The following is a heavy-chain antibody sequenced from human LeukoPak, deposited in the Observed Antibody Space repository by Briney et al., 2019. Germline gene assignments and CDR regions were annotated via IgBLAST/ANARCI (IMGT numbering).Heavy chain of an antibody. CDR2: ISSSSSTI. Sequence: GGSLRLSCAASGFTFSSYSMNWVRQAPGKGLEWVSYISSSSSTIYYADSVKGRFTISRDNAKNSLYLQMNSLRAEDTAVYYCARDLRDITPTTKGKFDPWGQGTLVTVSS. CDR1: GFTFSSYS. V-gene: IGHV3-48*01. CDR3: ARDLRDITPTTKGKFDP. D-gene: IGHD1-14*01. J-gene: IGHJ5*02.